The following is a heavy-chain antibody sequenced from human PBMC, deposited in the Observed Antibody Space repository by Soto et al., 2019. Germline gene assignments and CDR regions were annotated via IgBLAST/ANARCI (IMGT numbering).Heavy chain of an antibody. CDR2: MNPNSGNT. D-gene: IGHD3-3*01. J-gene: IGHJ5*02. V-gene: IGHV1-8*01. Sequence: QVQLVQSGAEVKKPGASVKVSCKASGYTFTRYDINWVRQATGQGLEWMGWMNPNSGNTGYAQKFQGRVTMTRNTSISTAYMELSSLRSEDTAVYYCARTERSYDFWSGYAGMNWFDPWGQGTLVTVSS. CDR3: ARTERSYDFWSGYAGMNWFDP. CDR1: GYTFTRYD.